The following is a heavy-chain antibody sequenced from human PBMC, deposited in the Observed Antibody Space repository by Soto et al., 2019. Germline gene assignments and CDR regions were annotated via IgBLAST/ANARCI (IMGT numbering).Heavy chain of an antibody. D-gene: IGHD3-16*01. CDR2: IYPSGTI. V-gene: IGHV4-30-2*01. J-gene: IGHJ4*02. CDR3: ATYTAFAKYYFDY. Sequence: LSRTCAVSGVSITTNGYSWSWIRQPPGKGLEWIGYIYPSGTIFYNPSLNSRVTISADTSNNQFSLKLTSVTAADTAVYFCATYTAFAKYYFDYWGRGTLVTVSS. CDR1: GVSITTNGYS.